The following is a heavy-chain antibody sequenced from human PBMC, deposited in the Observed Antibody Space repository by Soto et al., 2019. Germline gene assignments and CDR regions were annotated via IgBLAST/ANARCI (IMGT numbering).Heavy chain of an antibody. CDR2: IWYDGSNK. CDR1: GFTFSSYG. Sequence: QVQLVESGGGVVQPGRSLRLSCAASGFTFSSYGMHWVRQAPGKGLEWVAVIWYDGSNKYYADSVKGRFTISRDNSTNTLYLQMNSLRAEDTAVYYCARLSSSEDYWGQGTLVTVSS. CDR3: ARLSSSEDY. V-gene: IGHV3-33*01. J-gene: IGHJ4*02. D-gene: IGHD6-13*01.